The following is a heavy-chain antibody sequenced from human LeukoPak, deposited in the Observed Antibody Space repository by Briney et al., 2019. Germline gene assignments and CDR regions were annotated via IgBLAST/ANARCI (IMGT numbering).Heavy chain of an antibody. Sequence: SKTLSLTCAVSGGSISSSNWWSWIRQPPGKGLEWIGEIYHSGSTNYNPSLKSRVTISVDKSKTQFSLKLSSVTAADTAVYYCIRYNWNDAANDYWGQGTLVTVSS. CDR3: IRYNWNDAANDY. V-gene: IGHV4-4*02. CDR2: IYHSGST. D-gene: IGHD1-20*01. CDR1: GGSISSSNW. J-gene: IGHJ4*02.